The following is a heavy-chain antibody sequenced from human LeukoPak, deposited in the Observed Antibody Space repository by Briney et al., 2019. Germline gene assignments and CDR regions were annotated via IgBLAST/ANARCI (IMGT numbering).Heavy chain of an antibody. V-gene: IGHV1-69*04. J-gene: IGHJ4*02. D-gene: IGHD6-13*01. CDR3: AQTFSSSRTFDY. CDR1: GGTFSSYA. Sequence: SVKVSCKASGGTFSSYAISWVRQAPGQGLEWMGRIIPILGIANYAQKFQGRVTITADKSTSTAYMELSSLRSEDTAVYYCAQTFSSSRTFDYWGQGTLVTVSS. CDR2: IIPILGIA.